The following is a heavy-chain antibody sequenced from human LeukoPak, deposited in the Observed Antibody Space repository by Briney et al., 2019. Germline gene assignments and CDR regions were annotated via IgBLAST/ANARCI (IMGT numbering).Heavy chain of an antibody. J-gene: IGHJ4*02. CDR3: ARDDLVPYFDWSQNGFDY. V-gene: IGHV1-2*02. D-gene: IGHD3-9*01. CDR2: INPKTGGT. Sequence: ASVKVSCKASGYTFTDYFIRWVRQAPGQGLEWMGWINPKTGGTHYAQNFQGRVTMTRDTSIRTAYMELRRLRSDDTAVYYCARDDLVPYFDWSQNGFDYWGQGTLVTVSS. CDR1: GYTFTDYF.